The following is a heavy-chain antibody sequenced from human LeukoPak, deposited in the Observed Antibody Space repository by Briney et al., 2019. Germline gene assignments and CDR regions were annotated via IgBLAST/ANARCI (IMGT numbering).Heavy chain of an antibody. D-gene: IGHD2-15*01. CDR1: GGSISSRTYY. CDR2: IYYSGST. J-gene: IGHJ6*03. CDR3: ARFAATPPYYQYYYMDV. Sequence: SETLSLTCTVSGGSISSRTYYWGWIRQPPGKGLEWIGTIYYSGSTGYNPSLKSRVTISVDTSKNHFSLNLSSVTAADTALYYCARFAATPPYYQYYYMDVWGKGTTVTISS. V-gene: IGHV4-39*07.